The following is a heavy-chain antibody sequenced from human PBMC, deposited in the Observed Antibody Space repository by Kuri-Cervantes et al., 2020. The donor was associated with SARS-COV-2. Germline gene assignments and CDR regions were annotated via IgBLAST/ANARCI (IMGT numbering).Heavy chain of an antibody. J-gene: IGHJ4*02. V-gene: IGHV3-30*18. CDR2: ISYDGSNK. D-gene: IGHD7-27*01. Sequence: GESLKISCAASGFTFSNYDIHWVRQAPGKGLEWVAVISYDGSNKYYADSVKGRFTISRDNSKNTLYLQMNSLRAEDTSVYYCAKDSRNWGVLDNWGQGALVTVSS. CDR1: GFTFSNYD. CDR3: AKDSRNWGVLDN.